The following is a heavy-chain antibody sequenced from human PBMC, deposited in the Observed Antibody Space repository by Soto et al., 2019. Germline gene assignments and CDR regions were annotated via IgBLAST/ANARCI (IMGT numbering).Heavy chain of an antibody. D-gene: IGHD2-21*02. V-gene: IGHV1-18*01. J-gene: IGHJ6*02. Sequence: QVELVQSGAEVKKPGASVKASCKASGYTFTRYGISWVRQAPGQGLEWIGWINTYNGDTSYAQNLQGSVTMTTDTSTSTVYMELRSLRSDDTAVYYCARDEYGGDSGYAMDVWGQGTTVTVSS. CDR3: ARDEYGGDSGYAMDV. CDR1: GYTFTRYG. CDR2: INTYNGDT.